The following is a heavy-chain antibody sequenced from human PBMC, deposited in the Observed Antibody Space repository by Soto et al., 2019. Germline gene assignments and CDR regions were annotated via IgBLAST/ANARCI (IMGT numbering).Heavy chain of an antibody. CDR2: ISAGGSDT. CDR1: GFVFSDYA. V-gene: IGHV3-23*01. Sequence: EVQLLASGGGWVQPGGSLRLSCVASGFVFSDYAMSWVRQAPGKGLECVSAISAGGSDTYYADSVKGRFTVSRVNSKNTLYLQMNTLRADDTAIYYCASVPIWCGSSSCYTEGFDSWGQGTLVTVSS. J-gene: IGHJ4*02. D-gene: IGHD2-2*01. CDR3: ASVPIWCGSSSCYTEGFDS.